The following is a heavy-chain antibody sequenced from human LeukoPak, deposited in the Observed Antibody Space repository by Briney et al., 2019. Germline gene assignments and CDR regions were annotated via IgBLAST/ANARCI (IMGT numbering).Heavy chain of an antibody. CDR1: GFTFSSYW. CDR3: AKDRHPSRYYFDY. D-gene: IGHD6-6*01. V-gene: IGHV3-7*03. CDR2: IKQDGSEK. Sequence: GGSLRLSCAASGFTFSSYWMSWVRQAPGKGGEGVANIKQDGSEKYYVDSGKGRFTISRDNSKNTLYLQMNSLRAEDTAVYYCAKDRHPSRYYFDYWGQGTLVTVSS. J-gene: IGHJ4*02.